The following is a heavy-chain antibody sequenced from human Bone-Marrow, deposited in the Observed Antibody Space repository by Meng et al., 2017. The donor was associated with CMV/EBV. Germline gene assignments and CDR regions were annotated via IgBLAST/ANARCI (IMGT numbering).Heavy chain of an antibody. CDR1: GFTVSSNY. D-gene: IGHD4-17*01. V-gene: IGHV3-30*03. J-gene: IGHJ5*02. Sequence: GESLKISCAASGFTVSSNYMSWVRQAPGKGLEWVAVISYDGSNKYYADSVKGRFTISRDNAKNSLYLQMNSLRAEDTAVYYCARDRANDYGDINWFDPWGQGTLVTVSS. CDR2: ISYDGSNK. CDR3: ARDRANDYGDINWFDP.